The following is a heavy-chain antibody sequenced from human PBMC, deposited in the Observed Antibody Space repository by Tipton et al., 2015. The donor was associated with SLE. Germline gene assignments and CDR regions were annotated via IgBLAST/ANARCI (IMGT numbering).Heavy chain of an antibody. CDR2: IKRDGSEK. Sequence: SLRLSCAASGFTFSSYWVSWARQAPGKGLEWVANIKRDGSEKYYADSVRGRFTISRDNSKNTLYLQMNSLRAEDTAVYYCAGEGYCSGGSCLFDYWGQGTLVTVSA. V-gene: IGHV3-7*01. D-gene: IGHD2-15*01. CDR3: AGEGYCSGGSCLFDY. CDR1: GFTFSSYW. J-gene: IGHJ4*02.